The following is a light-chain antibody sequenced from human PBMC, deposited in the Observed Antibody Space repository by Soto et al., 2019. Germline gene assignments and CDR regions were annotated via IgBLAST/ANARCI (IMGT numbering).Light chain of an antibody. CDR1: QGISNY. CDR3: QKYNSDPRT. Sequence: DIQMTQSPSSLSASVGDRVTITCRASQGISNYLAWYQQKPGKVPKLLIYAASTLQSGVPSRFSCSGSATDVYLTISSLQPEYVSPYYCQKYNSDPRTFGQGTKVEIK. J-gene: IGKJ1*01. V-gene: IGKV1-27*01. CDR2: AAS.